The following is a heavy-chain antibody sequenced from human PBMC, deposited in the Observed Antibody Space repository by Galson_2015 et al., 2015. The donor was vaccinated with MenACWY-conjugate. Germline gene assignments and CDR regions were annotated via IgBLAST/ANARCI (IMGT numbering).Heavy chain of an antibody. CDR3: ARAPLGYGYRYSDP. V-gene: IGHV1-3*01. J-gene: IGHJ5*02. Sequence: SVKVSCKASGSTFSNYAMHWMRQAPGHRLEYMGWINVGSGTTRSSQRFQDRVTIITETSANTAYVDLSSLTSEDTAVYFCARAPLGYGYRYSDPSGQGTLVTVSS. D-gene: IGHD5-18*01. CDR2: INVGSGTT. CDR1: GSTFSNYA.